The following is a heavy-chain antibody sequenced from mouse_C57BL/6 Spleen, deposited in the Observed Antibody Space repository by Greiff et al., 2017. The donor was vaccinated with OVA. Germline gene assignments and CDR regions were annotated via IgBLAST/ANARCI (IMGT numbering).Heavy chain of an antibody. V-gene: IGHV3-8*01. CDR3: ARRTGSSRVYFDY. J-gene: IGHJ2*01. CDR2: ISYSGST. CDR1: GYSFPSAY. Sequence: VQLKESGPGLAKPSQTLSLTCSVSGYSFPSAYWNWFRKFPGNKLEYMGYISYSGSTYYNPSLKSRISITRDTSKNQYYLQLNSVTTEDTATYYCARRTGSSRVYFDYWGQGTTLTVSS. D-gene: IGHD1-1*01.